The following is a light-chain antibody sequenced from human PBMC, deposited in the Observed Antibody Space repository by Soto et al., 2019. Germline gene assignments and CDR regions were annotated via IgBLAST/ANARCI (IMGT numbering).Light chain of an antibody. J-gene: IGLJ1*01. CDR3: CLYTNSLFV. CDR1: SSDVGGYNF. V-gene: IGLV2-11*01. CDR2: DVT. Sequence: QSVLTQPRSVSGSHGQSVTFSCTGTSSDVGGYNFVSWYQQHPGKATKLIIYDVTERPSGVPDRFSGFKSGNTASLTISGLQAEDEADYYCCLYTNSLFVFGTGTMVTVL.